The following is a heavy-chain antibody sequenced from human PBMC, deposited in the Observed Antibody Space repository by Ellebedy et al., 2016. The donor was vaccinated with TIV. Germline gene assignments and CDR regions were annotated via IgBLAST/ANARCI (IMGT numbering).Heavy chain of an antibody. CDR3: ARHDPRYYESSGFYYGGWFDP. V-gene: IGHV4-59*08. Sequence: PSETLSLTCTVSGGSLSSYFWSRIRQPPGKGLEWIGYIDYSGNTNYNPSLQSRVTVSVDTSKNQVSLKLTSVTAADTAVYFCARHDPRYYESSGFYYGGWFDPWGQGTLVTVSS. D-gene: IGHD3-22*01. CDR2: IDYSGNT. J-gene: IGHJ5*02. CDR1: GGSLSSYF.